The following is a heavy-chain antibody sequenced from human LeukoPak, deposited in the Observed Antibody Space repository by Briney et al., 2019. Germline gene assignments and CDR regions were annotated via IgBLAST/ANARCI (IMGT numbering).Heavy chain of an antibody. CDR1: GFNFGDFY. Sequence: PGGSLRLSCAASGFNFGDFYMSWIRQAPGKGLEFISYISDRGSSEDYVDSVRGQFAISRDNANNSLYLQMNTLRVEDTAIYYCARTIVGATVDWYFDLWGRGTPVTVSS. D-gene: IGHD1-26*01. CDR2: ISDRGSSE. V-gene: IGHV3-11*04. J-gene: IGHJ2*01. CDR3: ARTIVGATVDWYFDL.